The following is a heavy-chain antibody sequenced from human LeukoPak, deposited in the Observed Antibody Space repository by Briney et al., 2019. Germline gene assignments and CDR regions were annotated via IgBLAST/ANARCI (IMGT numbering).Heavy chain of an antibody. D-gene: IGHD6-13*01. Sequence: GGSLRLSCAASGFTFSSYAMSWVRQAPGKGLEWVSAISGSGGSTYYADSVKGRFTISRDNSKNTLYLQMNSLGAEDTAVYYCAKGLTAAGTGWFDPWGQGTLVTVSS. V-gene: IGHV3-23*01. J-gene: IGHJ5*02. CDR2: ISGSGGST. CDR1: GFTFSSYA. CDR3: AKGLTAAGTGWFDP.